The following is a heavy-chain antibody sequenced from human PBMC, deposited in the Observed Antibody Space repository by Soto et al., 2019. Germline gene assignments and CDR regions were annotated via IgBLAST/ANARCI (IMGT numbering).Heavy chain of an antibody. V-gene: IGHV3-7*01. Sequence: GGSLRLSCAASGCPFSTYAMTWVRQAPGKGLEWVANISPDGSKTSYVDSVKGRFTVSRDNAKSSLYLQMNSLRVDDTAVYLCARDYRWGLGTLVTVSS. CDR1: GCPFSTYA. J-gene: IGHJ4*02. CDR2: ISPDGSKT. CDR3: ARDYR. D-gene: IGHD4-4*01.